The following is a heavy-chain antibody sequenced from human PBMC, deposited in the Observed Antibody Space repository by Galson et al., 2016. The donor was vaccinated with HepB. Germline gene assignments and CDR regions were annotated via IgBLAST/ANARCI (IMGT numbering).Heavy chain of an antibody. CDR2: ISYDGINT. Sequence: SLRLSCAASGFTFSQYAMHWVRQAPGKGLEWVSLISYDGINTFYADSVKGRFTISRDNLRNTLYLHMTNLRSQDTAMYYCARRNFASGVIMYHFDRRGQGTLVTVPS. CDR1: GFTFSQYA. CDR3: ARRNFASGVIMYHFDR. D-gene: IGHD2-21*01. J-gene: IGHJ4*02. V-gene: IGHV3-30-3*01.